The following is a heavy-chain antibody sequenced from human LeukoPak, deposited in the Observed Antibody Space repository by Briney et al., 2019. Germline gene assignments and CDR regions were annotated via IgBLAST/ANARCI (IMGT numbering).Heavy chain of an antibody. J-gene: IGHJ5*02. CDR1: GYTLTSHG. CDR3: ASYEYYYGSSGYYSGWLDP. CDR2: ISDYNGNT. Sequence: ASLKVSCKASGYTLTSHGISWVRQAPGQGLEWMGWISDYNGNTNYTEKFQDRVSMTTDTSTNTVYLELRSLRSDDTAVYYCASYEYYYGSSGYYSGWLDPWGQGTLVTVSA. D-gene: IGHD3-22*01. V-gene: IGHV1-18*01.